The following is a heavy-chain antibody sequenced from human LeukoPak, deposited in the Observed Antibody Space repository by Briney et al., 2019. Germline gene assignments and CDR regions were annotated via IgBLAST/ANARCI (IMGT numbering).Heavy chain of an antibody. J-gene: IGHJ4*02. CDR1: GGTISSGGYY. Sequence: SQTLSLTCTVSGGTISSGGYYWSWMAQPPGQGLEWIGYIYYSGSTYYNPSLKSRVTISVDTSKNQFSLKLSSVTAADTAVYYCASIVVVAATVDYWGQGTLVTVSS. CDR2: IYYSGST. CDR3: ASIVVVAATVDY. D-gene: IGHD2-15*01. V-gene: IGHV4-30-4*08.